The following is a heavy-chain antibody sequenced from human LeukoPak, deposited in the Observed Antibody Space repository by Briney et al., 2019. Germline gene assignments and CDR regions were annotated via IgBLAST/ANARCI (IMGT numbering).Heavy chain of an antibody. D-gene: IGHD6-13*01. J-gene: IGHJ4*02. V-gene: IGHV3-43*02. CDR3: AKAYSSSWYSLSGDY. Sequence: GGSLRLSCAASGFTLDDYAMHGVRQAPGKGLEWVSLISGDGGSTYYADSVKGRFTISRDNSKNSLYLQMNSLRTEDTALYYCAKAYSSSWYSLSGDYWGQGTLVTVSS. CDR1: GFTLDDYA. CDR2: ISGDGGST.